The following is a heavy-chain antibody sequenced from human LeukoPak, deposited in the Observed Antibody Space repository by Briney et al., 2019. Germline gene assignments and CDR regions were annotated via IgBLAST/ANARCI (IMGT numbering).Heavy chain of an antibody. CDR2: ISSNGGST. Sequence: GGSLRLSCAASGFTFSSYAMHWVRQAPGKGLEYVSAISSNGGSTYYANSVKGIFTISRDNSKNTLYLQMGSLRAEDMAVYYCARVKLRFLEWLPDYWGQGTLVTVSS. D-gene: IGHD3-3*01. V-gene: IGHV3-64*01. CDR1: GFTFSSYA. J-gene: IGHJ4*02. CDR3: ARVKLRFLEWLPDY.